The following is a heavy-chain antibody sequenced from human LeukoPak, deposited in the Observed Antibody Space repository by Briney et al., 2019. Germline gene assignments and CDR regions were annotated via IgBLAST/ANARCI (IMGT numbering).Heavy chain of an antibody. D-gene: IGHD3-10*01. CDR1: GYTFTGYD. V-gene: IGHV1-2*02. Sequence: ASVKVSCKASGYTFTGYDMHWVRQAPGQGLEWMGWINPNSGGTNYAQKFQGRVTMTRDTSISTAYMELSRLRSDDTAVYYCARVSPLGTQDAFDIWGQGTMVTVSS. CDR2: INPNSGGT. CDR3: ARVSPLGTQDAFDI. J-gene: IGHJ3*02.